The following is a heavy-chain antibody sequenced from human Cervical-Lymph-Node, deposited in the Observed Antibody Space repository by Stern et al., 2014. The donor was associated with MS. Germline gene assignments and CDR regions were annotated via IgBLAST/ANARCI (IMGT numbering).Heavy chain of an antibody. D-gene: IGHD1-26*01. CDR1: GVTFSTYA. CDR3: ARDRVGATLYYYYGMDV. CDR2: IIPIFGTS. Sequence: VHLVESGAEVRKPGSSVKVSCKTSGVTFSTYAISWVRQAPGQGLEWMGGIIPIFGTSNYAQNFQGRVTITADESTSTAYMELGSLRSEDTAVYYCARDRVGATLYYYYGMDVWGQGTTVTVSS. V-gene: IGHV1-69*01. J-gene: IGHJ6*02.